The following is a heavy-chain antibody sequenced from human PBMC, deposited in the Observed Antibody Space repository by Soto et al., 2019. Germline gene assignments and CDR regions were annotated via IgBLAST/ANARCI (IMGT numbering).Heavy chain of an antibody. CDR2: IHYSGTT. Sequence: QVQLQESGPGLVKSSGTLSLTCAVSGVSISSSHWWTWVRQPPGKGLEWIGEIHYSGTTNYNSPLGGRVTISADKSKNQFSLNLISVTAADTAIYYCARCAYGSYTFGIDVW. CDR1: GVSISSSHW. J-gene: IGHJ6*01. V-gene: IGHV4-4*02. CDR3: ARCAYGSYTFGIDV. D-gene: IGHD3-3*01.